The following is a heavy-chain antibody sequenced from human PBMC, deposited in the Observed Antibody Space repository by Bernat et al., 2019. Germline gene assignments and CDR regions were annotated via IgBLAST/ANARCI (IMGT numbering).Heavy chain of an antibody. J-gene: IGHJ4*02. CDR2: ISGGGGST. CDR3: ARDGDQLLKQYY. Sequence: EVQLVESGEGLVQPGGSLRLSCAASGFTLSDYSMHWVRQAPGKGLEYVSAISGGGGSTYYADSVKGRFTISRDNAKNSLYLQMISLRAEDTAVYYCARDGDQLLKQYYWGQGTLVTVSS. CDR1: GFTLSDYS. D-gene: IGHD2-2*01. V-gene: IGHV3-64*02.